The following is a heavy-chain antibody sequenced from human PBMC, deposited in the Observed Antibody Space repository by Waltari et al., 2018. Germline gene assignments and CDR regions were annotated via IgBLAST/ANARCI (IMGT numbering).Heavy chain of an antibody. CDR3: ARVRDSSGYYYMDPFDY. CDR2: INHSGST. CDR1: GGSFSGYY. D-gene: IGHD3-22*01. Sequence: QVQLQQWGAGLLKPSETLSLTCAVYGGSFSGYYWSWFRQPPGKGLEWIGEINHSGSTNYNPSLKSRVTISVDTSKNQFSLKLSSVTAADTAVYYCARVRDSSGYYYMDPFDYWGQGTLVTVSS. J-gene: IGHJ4*02. V-gene: IGHV4-34*01.